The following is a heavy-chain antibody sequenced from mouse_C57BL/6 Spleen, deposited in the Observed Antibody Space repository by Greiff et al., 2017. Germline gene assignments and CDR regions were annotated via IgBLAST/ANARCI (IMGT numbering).Heavy chain of an antibody. V-gene: IGHV2-2*01. D-gene: IGHD1-1*01. CDR2: IWSGGST. J-gene: IGHJ2*01. CDR1: GFSLTSYG. CDR3: ARGGTTVVVPFDY. Sequence: VQLQQSGPGLVQPSQSLSITCTVSGFSLTSYGVHWVRQSPGKGLEWLGVIWSGGSTDYNAAFISRLSISKDNSKSQVFFKMNSLQADDTAIYYCARGGTTVVVPFDYWGQGTTLTVSS.